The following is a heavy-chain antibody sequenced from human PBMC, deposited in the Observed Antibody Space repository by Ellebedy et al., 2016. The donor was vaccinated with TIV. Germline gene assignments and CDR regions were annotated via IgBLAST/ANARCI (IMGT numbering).Heavy chain of an antibody. CDR1: GFTFSTYG. CDR2: IRFDGRSK. D-gene: IGHD3-10*01. Sequence: PGGSLRLSCAASGFTFSTYGMHWVRQAPGKGLEWVSFIRFDGRSKNYADSVKGRFTISRDNSKNTLYLQMNSLRAGDTAVYYCARDDYHGSGIDYWGQGTLVTVSS. CDR3: ARDDYHGSGIDY. V-gene: IGHV3-30*02. J-gene: IGHJ4*02.